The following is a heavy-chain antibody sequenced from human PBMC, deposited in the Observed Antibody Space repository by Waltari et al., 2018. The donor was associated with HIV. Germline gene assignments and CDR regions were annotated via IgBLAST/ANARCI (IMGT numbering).Heavy chain of an antibody. CDR3: ARGTGSCSTTSCPTWGMDV. V-gene: IGHV1-69*05. Sequence: QVQLVQSGAEVKKPGSSVKVSCKATGVTISSYDTNRDGQAPGQGLEWMGGIIPNSGTVNYAQKFQGRVTINSDESTNTAYLDLSRLRSEDTAVYYCARGTGSCSTTSCPTWGMDVWGQGTTVTVSS. J-gene: IGHJ6*02. CDR2: IIPNSGTV. CDR1: GVTISSYD. D-gene: IGHD2-2*01.